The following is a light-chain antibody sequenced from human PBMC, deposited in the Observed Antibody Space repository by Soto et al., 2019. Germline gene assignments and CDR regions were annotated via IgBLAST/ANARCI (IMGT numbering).Light chain of an antibody. CDR3: SSYTSSSTLGV. Sequence: QSALTQPASVSGSPGQSITISCTGTTSDVGGYNFVSWYQQHPGKAPKLIIYDVSNRPSGVSNRFSGSKSGNTASLTISGRQADDEADYYCSSYTSSSTLGVFGGGTKRTVL. CDR1: TSDVGGYNF. CDR2: DVS. V-gene: IGLV2-14*01. J-gene: IGLJ2*01.